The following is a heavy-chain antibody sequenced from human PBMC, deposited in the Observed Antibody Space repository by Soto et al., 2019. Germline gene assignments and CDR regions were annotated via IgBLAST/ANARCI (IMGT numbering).Heavy chain of an antibody. CDR2: IIPIFGTA. CDR1: GGTFSSYA. D-gene: IGHD2-15*01. CDR3: ARVWIAARREGNWFDP. Sequence: GASVKVSCKASGGTFSSYAISWVRQAPGQGLEWMGGIIPIFGTANYAQKFQGRVTITADESTSTAYMELSSLRSEDTAVYYCARVWIAARREGNWFDPWGQGTLVTVSS. J-gene: IGHJ5*02. V-gene: IGHV1-69*13.